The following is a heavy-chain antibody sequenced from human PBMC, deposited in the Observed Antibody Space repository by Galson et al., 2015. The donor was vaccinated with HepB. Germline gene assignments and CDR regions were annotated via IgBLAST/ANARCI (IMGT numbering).Heavy chain of an antibody. Sequence: SVKVSCKASGYTFTNYAMNWVRQAPGQGLEWMGWINTNTGNPTYAQGFTGRFVFSLDTSVSTAYLQISSLKAEDTAVYYCARDADEILVTTSDFDYWGQGTLVTVSS. CDR2: INTNTGNP. V-gene: IGHV7-4-1*02. J-gene: IGHJ4*02. CDR3: ARDADEILVTTSDFDY. D-gene: IGHD4-17*01. CDR1: GYTFTNYA.